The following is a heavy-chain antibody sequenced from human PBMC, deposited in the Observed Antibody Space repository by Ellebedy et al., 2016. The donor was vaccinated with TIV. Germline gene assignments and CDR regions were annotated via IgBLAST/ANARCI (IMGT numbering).Heavy chain of an antibody. Sequence: ASVKVSXXASGYTFTSYDSNWVRQATGQGLEWMGWMNPNSGNTGYAQKFQGRVTMTRNTSISTAYMELSSLRSEDTAVYYCARAPFYRTNDLDYWGQGTLVTVSS. D-gene: IGHD1-1*01. J-gene: IGHJ4*02. CDR3: ARAPFYRTNDLDY. V-gene: IGHV1-8*01. CDR1: GYTFTSYD. CDR2: MNPNSGNT.